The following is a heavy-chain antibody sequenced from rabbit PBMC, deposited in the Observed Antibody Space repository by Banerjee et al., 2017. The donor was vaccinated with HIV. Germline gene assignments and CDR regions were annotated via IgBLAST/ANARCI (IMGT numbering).Heavy chain of an antibody. Sequence: QEHLEESGGDLVKPEGSLTLTCTASGFSFSSNYWLCWVRQAPGKGLEWIACIGAGSGSAYYATWAKGRFTISKTSSTTVTLQMTSLTAADTATYFCARDRAGSGWYFNLWGPGTLVTVS. CDR2: IGAGSGSA. J-gene: IGHJ4*01. V-gene: IGHV1S45*01. D-gene: IGHD8-1*01. CDR1: GFSFSSNYW. CDR3: ARDRAGSGWYFNL.